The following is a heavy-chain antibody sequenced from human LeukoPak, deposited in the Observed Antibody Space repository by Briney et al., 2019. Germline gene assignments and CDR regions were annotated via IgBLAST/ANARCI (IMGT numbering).Heavy chain of an antibody. CDR2: INHSGST. V-gene: IGHV4-34*01. CDR1: GGSFSGYF. Sequence: SETLSLTCAVFGGSFSGYFWSWIRQPPGKGLEWIGEINHSGSTNYNPSLKSRVTISVDTSKSQFSLKLSSVTAADTAIYYCARGGYYGSGNDFRFDPWGQGTLVTVSS. CDR3: ARGGYYGSGNDFRFDP. J-gene: IGHJ5*02. D-gene: IGHD3-10*01.